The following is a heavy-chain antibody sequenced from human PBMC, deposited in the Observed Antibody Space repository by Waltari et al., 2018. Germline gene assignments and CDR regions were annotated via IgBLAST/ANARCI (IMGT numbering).Heavy chain of an antibody. V-gene: IGHV4-4*07. Sequence: QVQLQESGPGLVKPSETLSLTCTVSGGSISSYSWSRRPQPAGKGLEWIGRIYPSGSPHYNPSLKSRVTMSVDTSKHQFSLKLSSVTAADTAVYYCARDQDVVPAANWFDPWGQGTLVTVSS. CDR1: GGSISSYS. D-gene: IGHD2-2*01. CDR3: ARDQDVVPAANWFDP. CDR2: IYPSGSP. J-gene: IGHJ5*02.